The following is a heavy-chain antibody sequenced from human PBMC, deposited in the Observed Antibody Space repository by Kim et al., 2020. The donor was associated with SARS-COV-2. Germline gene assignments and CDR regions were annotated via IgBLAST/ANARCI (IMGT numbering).Heavy chain of an antibody. CDR2: T. D-gene: IGHD1-26*01. V-gene: IGHV4-39*01. Sequence: THYHPSLKSRIPIFVEKSSNQFSLRLASVTATDTAVYYCAKHEVGRAAFDIWGQGTMVTVSS. J-gene: IGHJ3*02. CDR3: AKHEVGRAAFDI.